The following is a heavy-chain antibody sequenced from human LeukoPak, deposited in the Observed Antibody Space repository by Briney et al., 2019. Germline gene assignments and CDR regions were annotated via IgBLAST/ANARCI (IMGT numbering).Heavy chain of an antibody. CDR1: GFTFSSSA. V-gene: IGHV3-23*01. D-gene: IGHD2-21*01. CDR3: AKDIRCTY. J-gene: IGHJ4*02. Sequence: GGSLRLSCAASGFTFSSSAMTWVRQAPGKGLEWVSLISGSGGNTYYADSVKGRFTISRDNSKNTLYLKMNSLRAEDTAVYHCAKDIRCTYWGQGTLVTVSS. CDR2: ISGSGGNT.